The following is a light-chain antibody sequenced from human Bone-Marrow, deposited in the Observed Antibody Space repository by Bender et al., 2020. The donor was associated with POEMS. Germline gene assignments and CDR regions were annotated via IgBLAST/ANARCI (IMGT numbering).Light chain of an antibody. CDR2: DVS. J-gene: IGLJ3*02. Sequence: QSALTQPASVSGSPGQSITISCTGTSSDVGGYNYVSWYQQYPGKAPKLMIYDVSSRPSGVSNRFSGSKSGNTASLAITGLQSDDEAIYFCVAWDASLNGWVFGGGTKLTVL. CDR3: VAWDASLNGWV. CDR1: SSDVGGYNY. V-gene: IGLV2-14*01.